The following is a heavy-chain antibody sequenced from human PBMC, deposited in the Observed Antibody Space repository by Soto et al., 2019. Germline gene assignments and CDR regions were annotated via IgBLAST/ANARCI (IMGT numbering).Heavy chain of an antibody. CDR1: GFTFSSYS. CDR3: ARALMPNWNDLDV. J-gene: IGHJ6*04. D-gene: IGHD1-1*01. V-gene: IGHV3-21*01. Sequence: GGSLRLSCAASGFTFSSYSMNWVRQAPGKGLEWVSSISSSSSYIYYADSVKGRFTISRDNAKNSLYLQMNSLRAEDTAVYYCARALMPNWNDLDVWGKGTTVTVSS. CDR2: ISSSSSYI.